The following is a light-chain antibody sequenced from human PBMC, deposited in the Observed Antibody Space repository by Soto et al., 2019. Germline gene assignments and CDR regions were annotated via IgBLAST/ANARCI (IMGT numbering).Light chain of an antibody. Sequence: QPVLTQPPSASASLGASVTLTCTLSSGYSNYKVDWYQQRPGKGPRFVMRVGTGGIVGSKGDGIPDRFSVLGSGLNRYLTIKNIQEEDESDYHCGADHGSGRGVFGTGTKLTVL. V-gene: IGLV9-49*01. CDR2: VGTGGIVG. J-gene: IGLJ1*01. CDR1: SGYSNYK. CDR3: GADHGSGRGV.